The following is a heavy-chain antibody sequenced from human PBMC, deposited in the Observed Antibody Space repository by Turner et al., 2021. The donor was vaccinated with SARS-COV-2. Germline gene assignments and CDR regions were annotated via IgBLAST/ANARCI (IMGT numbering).Heavy chain of an antibody. CDR3: ARLHTSSWYFDY. CDR1: GFTFSSYW. V-gene: IGHV3-7*03. D-gene: IGHD6-13*01. J-gene: IGHJ4*02. CDR2: IKQDGSEK. Sequence: EVPLGVSGGGLVESGGSLTLSCAASGFTFSSYWMSWARQAPGKGLEWVANIKQDGSEKYYVDSVKGRFTISRDNAKNSLYLQMNSLRAEDTAVYYCARLHTSSWYFDYWGQGTLVTVSS.